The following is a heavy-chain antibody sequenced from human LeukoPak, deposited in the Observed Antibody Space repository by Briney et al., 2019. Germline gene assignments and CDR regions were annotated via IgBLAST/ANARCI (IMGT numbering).Heavy chain of an antibody. Sequence: GGSLRLSCAASGFTVSSNYITWVRQAPGKGLKWVSVIYSDGGTYYADSAKGRFSISRDNSKNTVNLQMNRLRAEDTAVYYCARGVNSVWNWLDPWGQGTLVTVSS. CDR2: IYSDGGT. V-gene: IGHV3-66*01. CDR1: GFTVSSNY. CDR3: ARGVNSVWNWLDP. D-gene: IGHD6-19*01. J-gene: IGHJ5*02.